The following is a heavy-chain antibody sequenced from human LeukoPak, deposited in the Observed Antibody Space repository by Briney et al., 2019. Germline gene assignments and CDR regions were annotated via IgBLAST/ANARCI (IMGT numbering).Heavy chain of an antibody. D-gene: IGHD3-22*01. CDR1: GFTFSTYA. V-gene: IGHV3-23*01. CDR3: ARDHYFDSSGYYPY. J-gene: IGHJ4*02. Sequence: GGSLRLSCAAPGFTFSTYAMSWVRQIPGKGLEWVSAISGSGGSTYYADSVKGRFTISRDNAKNSLYLQMNSLRAEDTAVYYCARDHYFDSSGYYPYWGQGTLVTVSS. CDR2: ISGSGGST.